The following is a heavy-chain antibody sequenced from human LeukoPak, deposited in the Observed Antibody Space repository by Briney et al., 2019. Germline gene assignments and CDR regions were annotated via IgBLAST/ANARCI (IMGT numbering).Heavy chain of an antibody. Sequence: SETLSLTCSVSGGSISRYYWSWIRQSAGKGLEWIGRIYSSGNTNYNPSLESRVTMSVDTSNNQFSLKLSSVTAADTALYYCVRSRSSWSNFDSWGQGTLVTVPS. V-gene: IGHV4-4*07. CDR3: VRSRSSWSNFDS. D-gene: IGHD6-13*01. J-gene: IGHJ4*02. CDR1: GGSISRYY. CDR2: IYSSGNT.